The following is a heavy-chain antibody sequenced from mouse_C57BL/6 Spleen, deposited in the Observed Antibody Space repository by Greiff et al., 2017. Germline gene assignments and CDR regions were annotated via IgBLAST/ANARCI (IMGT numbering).Heavy chain of an antibody. CDR3: ARDDGPAWFAY. CDR2: IDPNSGGT. Sequence: QVHVKQPGAELVKPGASVKLSCKASGYTFTSYWMHWVKQRPGRGLEWIGRIDPNSGGTKYNEKFKSKATLTVDKPSSTAYMQLSSLTSEDSAVYYCARDDGPAWFAYWGQGTLVTVSA. D-gene: IGHD2-3*01. V-gene: IGHV1-72*01. J-gene: IGHJ3*01. CDR1: GYTFTSYW.